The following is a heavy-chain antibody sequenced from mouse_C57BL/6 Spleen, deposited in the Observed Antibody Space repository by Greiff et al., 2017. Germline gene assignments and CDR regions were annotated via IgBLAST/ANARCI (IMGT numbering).Heavy chain of an antibody. Sequence: VKLVESGPGLVQPSQSLSITCTVSGFSLTSYGVHWVRQSPGKGLEWLGVIWSGGSTDYNAAFISRLSISKDNSKSQVFFKMNSLQADDTAIYYCARSYYGNRYAMDYWGQGTSVTVSS. CDR2: IWSGGST. D-gene: IGHD2-10*01. J-gene: IGHJ4*01. CDR3: ARSYYGNRYAMDY. CDR1: GFSLTSYG. V-gene: IGHV2-2*01.